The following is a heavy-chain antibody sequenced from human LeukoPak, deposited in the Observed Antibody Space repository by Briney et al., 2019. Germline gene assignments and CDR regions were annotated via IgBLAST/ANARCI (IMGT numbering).Heavy chain of an antibody. V-gene: IGHV4-59*01. Sequence: TSSETLSLTCTVSGGSISSYYWSWIRQPPGKGPEWIGYIYYSGSTNYNPSLKSRVTISVDTSKNQFSLKLSSVSAADTAVYYCARGELDYYDSSGYYGTFDIWGQGTMVTVSS. D-gene: IGHD3-22*01. CDR3: ARGELDYYDSSGYYGTFDI. CDR2: IYYSGST. J-gene: IGHJ3*02. CDR1: GGSISSYY.